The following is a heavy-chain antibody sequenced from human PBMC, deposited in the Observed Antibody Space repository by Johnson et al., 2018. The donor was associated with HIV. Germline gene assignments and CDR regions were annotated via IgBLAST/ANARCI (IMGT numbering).Heavy chain of an antibody. V-gene: IGHV3-30*18. CDR2: ISYDGSNK. CDR1: GFTFSSYG. J-gene: IGHJ3*02. Sequence: QEKLVESGGGVVQPGRSLRLSCAASGFTFSSYGMHWVRQAPGKGLEWVAVISYDGSNKYYADSVKGRFTISRDNSKNTLYLQMNSLRDEDTAVYYCANFGDDSRKDRPETHDAFDIWGQGTMVTVSS. CDR3: ANFGDDSRKDRPETHDAFDI. D-gene: IGHD3-22*01.